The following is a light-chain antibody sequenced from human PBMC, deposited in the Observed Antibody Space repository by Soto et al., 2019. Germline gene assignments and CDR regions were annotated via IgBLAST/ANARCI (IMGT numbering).Light chain of an antibody. CDR1: QSVGNNN. CDR3: QQSGSTPLT. V-gene: IGKV3-20*01. CDR2: DAS. J-gene: IGKJ4*01. Sequence: EIVLTQSPGTLSLSPGERATLSCRASQSVGNNNLAWYQQKPGQAPRFLIYDASSRATGIPDRFSGSGSGTHYTLTISRLEPEDFAMYYCQQSGSTPLTFGGGTKVEIK.